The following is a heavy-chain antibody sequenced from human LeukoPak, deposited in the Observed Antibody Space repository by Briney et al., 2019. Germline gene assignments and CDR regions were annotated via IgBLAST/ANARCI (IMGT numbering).Heavy chain of an antibody. CDR1: GFTFSSYG. Sequence: GRSLRLSCAASGFTFSSYGMHWVRQAPGKGLEWVAMTSFDGSYKNYADSVKGRFTIYRDNSKNRLYLQMNSLRAEDTAVYYCAKEFSGYLASFEYWGQGTLVTVSS. CDR2: TSFDGSYK. D-gene: IGHD3-22*01. CDR3: AKEFSGYLASFEY. J-gene: IGHJ4*02. V-gene: IGHV3-30*18.